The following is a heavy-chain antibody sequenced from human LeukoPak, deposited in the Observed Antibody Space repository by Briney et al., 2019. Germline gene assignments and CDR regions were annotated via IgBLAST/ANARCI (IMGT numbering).Heavy chain of an antibody. D-gene: IGHD3-10*01. CDR2: RKEEGNEK. Sequence: TGRSLRLSCAASASTASSYSMTWVRQVPGKGREWVAGRKEEGNEKNYMDSVKGRISIYTDNVNNSLYLEMNSLRVEDTAVYYWVGRGVRFYVDWGLGTLVIVSS. CDR3: VGRGVRFYVD. J-gene: IGHJ4*02. CDR1: ASTASSYS. V-gene: IGHV3-7*01.